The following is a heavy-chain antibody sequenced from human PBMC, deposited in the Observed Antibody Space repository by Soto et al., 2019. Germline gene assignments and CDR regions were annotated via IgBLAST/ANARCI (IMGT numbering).Heavy chain of an antibody. V-gene: IGHV3-23*01. Sequence: EVQLWESGGGLVQPGGSLRLSCAASGFTFSSYAMSWVRQAPGKGLELVSAISGSGGSTYYADSVKGRFTISRDNSKNTLYLPINSLRAEDTAVYYCAKGTGWYGWYFDLLGRGTLVTVSS. CDR3: AKGTGWYGWYFDL. D-gene: IGHD6-19*01. CDR1: GFTFSSYA. J-gene: IGHJ2*01. CDR2: ISGSGGST.